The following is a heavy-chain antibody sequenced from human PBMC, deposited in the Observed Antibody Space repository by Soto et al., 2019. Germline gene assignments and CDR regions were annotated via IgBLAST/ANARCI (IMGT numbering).Heavy chain of an antibody. CDR3: ARDVRAYYYDSSGYYLSYYFDY. Sequence: QVQLVESGGGVVQPGRSLRLSCAASGFTFSSYAIHWVRQAPGKGLEWVAVISHDGSNKYYADSVKGRFTISRDNSKNTLYLQMNSLRAEDTAVYYCARDVRAYYYDSSGYYLSYYFDYWGQGTLVTVSS. CDR2: ISHDGSNK. J-gene: IGHJ4*02. D-gene: IGHD3-22*01. CDR1: GFTFSSYA. V-gene: IGHV3-30-3*01.